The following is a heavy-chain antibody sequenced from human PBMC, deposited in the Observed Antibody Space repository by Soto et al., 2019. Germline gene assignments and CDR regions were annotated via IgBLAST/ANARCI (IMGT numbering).Heavy chain of an antibody. Sequence: QVQLVQSGAEVKEPGASVKVSCKASGYTFTTYDIYWMRQATGQGLKWMGWMNPYTGNTGYAQKFQGRVPVTRNTSISTVYMEMSGLRLDDTAVYYCARRKERSGPHYFDYWGQGSQVTVSS. CDR2: MNPYTGNT. D-gene: IGHD6-25*01. CDR3: ARRKERSGPHYFDY. J-gene: IGHJ4*02. CDR1: GYTFTTYD. V-gene: IGHV1-8*01.